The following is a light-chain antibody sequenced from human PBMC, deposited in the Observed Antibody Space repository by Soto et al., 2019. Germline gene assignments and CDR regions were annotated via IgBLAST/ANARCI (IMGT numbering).Light chain of an antibody. CDR1: EDISTW. Sequence: DIQMTQSPSSVSASVGDRVTITCRSSEDISTWLAWYQQKPGKDPKLLIYAASSLQSGVPSRFSGSGSGTDFALTISSLQTADFATYYCQHADSFPLITCGQGTRLDI. CDR2: AAS. CDR3: QHADSFPLIT. J-gene: IGKJ5*01. V-gene: IGKV1-12*01.